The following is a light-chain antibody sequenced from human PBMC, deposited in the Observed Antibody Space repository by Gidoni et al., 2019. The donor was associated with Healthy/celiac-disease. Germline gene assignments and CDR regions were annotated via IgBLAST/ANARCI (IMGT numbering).Light chain of an antibody. Sequence: QSALTQPASVSGSPGQSITLSCTGTSSDGGGYNYVSWYQQHPGKAPKLMIYDVSNRPSGVSNRFSGSKPGNTASLTISGLQAEDEADYYCSSYTSSSTPLNVFGTGTKVTVL. V-gene: IGLV2-14*01. CDR1: SSDGGGYNY. J-gene: IGLJ1*01. CDR2: DVS. CDR3: SSYTSSSTPLNV.